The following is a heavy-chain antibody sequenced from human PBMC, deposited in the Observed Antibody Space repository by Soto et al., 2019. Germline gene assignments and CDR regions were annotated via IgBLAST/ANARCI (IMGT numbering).Heavy chain of an antibody. CDR1: GGTFSSYA. CDR3: SYDSSGYYHGPLDY. D-gene: IGHD3-22*01. CDR2: IIPIFGTA. J-gene: IGHJ4*02. V-gene: IGHV1-69*13. Sequence: SVKVSCKASGGTFSSYAISWVRQAPGQGLEWMGGIIPIFGTANYAQKFQGRVTITADESTSTAYMELSSLRSEDTAVYYCSYDSSGYYHGPLDYWGQGTLVTVSS.